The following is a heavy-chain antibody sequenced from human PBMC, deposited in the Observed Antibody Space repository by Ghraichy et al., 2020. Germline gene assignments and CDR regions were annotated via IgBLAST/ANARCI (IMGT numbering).Heavy chain of an antibody. V-gene: IGHV3-74*03. CDR1: GFTFSPYW. D-gene: IGHD6-13*01. Sequence: GGSLRLSCAASGFTFSPYWMHWVRQAPGKGLVWVSTINRDGSGPKYADSVKGRFTISRDNAKNTLYLQMNSLRVEDTALYFCARGIEAAGSDYWGQGTLVTVSS. J-gene: IGHJ4*02. CDR3: ARGIEAAGSDY. CDR2: INRDGSGP.